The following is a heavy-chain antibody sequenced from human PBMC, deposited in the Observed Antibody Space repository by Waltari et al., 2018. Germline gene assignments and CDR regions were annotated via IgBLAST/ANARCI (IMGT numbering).Heavy chain of an antibody. CDR2: IYHSGST. Sequence: QVQLQESGPGLVKPSETLSLTCAVSGYSISSGYYWGWIRQPPGKGLEWIGSIYHSGSTYYNPSLKSRVTISVDTSKNQFSLKLSSVTAADTAVYYCARDLIGGGALSDYSNINWGQGTLVTVSS. J-gene: IGHJ4*02. CDR1: GYSISSGYY. CDR3: ARDLIGGGALSDYSNIN. D-gene: IGHD4-4*01. V-gene: IGHV4-38-2*02.